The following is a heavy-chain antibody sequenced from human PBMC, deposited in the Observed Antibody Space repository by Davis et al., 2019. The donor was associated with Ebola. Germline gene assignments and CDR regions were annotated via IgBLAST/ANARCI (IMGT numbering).Heavy chain of an antibody. D-gene: IGHD3-3*01. J-gene: IGHJ4*02. CDR2: INPNSGGT. Sequence: ASVKVSCKASGYTFTSYYMHWVRQATGQGLEWMGWINPNSGGTNYAQKFQGWVTMTRDTSISTAYMELSRLRSDDTAVYYCARARYDFSDYFDYWGQGTLVTVSS. V-gene: IGHV1-2*04. CDR3: ARARYDFSDYFDY. CDR1: GYTFTSYY.